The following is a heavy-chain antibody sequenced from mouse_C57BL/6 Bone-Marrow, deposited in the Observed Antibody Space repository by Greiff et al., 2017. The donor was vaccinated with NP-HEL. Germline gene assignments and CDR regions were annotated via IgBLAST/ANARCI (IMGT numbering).Heavy chain of an antibody. V-gene: IGHV1-22*01. Sequence: EVQLQQSGPELVKPGASVKMSCKASGYTFTDYNMHWVKQSHGKSLEWIGYINPNNGGTSYNQKFKGKATLTVNKSSSTAYMELRSLTSEDSAVYYCARGGNRGHYYAMDYWGQGTSVTVSS. CDR2: INPNNGGT. D-gene: IGHD2-1*01. CDR3: ARGGNRGHYYAMDY. J-gene: IGHJ4*01. CDR1: GYTFTDYN.